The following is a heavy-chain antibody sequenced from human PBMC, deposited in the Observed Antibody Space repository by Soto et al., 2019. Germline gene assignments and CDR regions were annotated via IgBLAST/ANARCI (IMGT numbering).Heavy chain of an antibody. J-gene: IGHJ3*02. V-gene: IGHV3-33*01. CDR2: IWYDGSNK. Sequence: VGSVRLSCAGSGFTFSSYGMHWVRQAPGKGLEWVAVIWYDGSNKYYADSVKGRFTISRDNSKNTLYLQMNSLRAEDTAVYYCARDRRYYDSRDAFDIWGQGTMVT. CDR1: GFTFSSYG. CDR3: ARDRRYYDSRDAFDI. D-gene: IGHD3-22*01.